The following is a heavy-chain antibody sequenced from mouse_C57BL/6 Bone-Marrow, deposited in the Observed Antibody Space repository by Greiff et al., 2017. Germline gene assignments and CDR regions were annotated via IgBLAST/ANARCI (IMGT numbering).Heavy chain of an antibody. CDR3: ARSGYYAHWDGDFDY. D-gene: IGHD2-3*01. V-gene: IGHV1-18*01. Sequence: VQLQQSGPELVKPGASVKIPCKASGYTFTDYNMDWVKQSHGKSLEWIGDINPNNGGTIYNQKFKGKATLTVDKSSSTAYMELRSLTSEDTAVYYCARSGYYAHWDGDFDYWGQGTTLTVSS. CDR2: INPNNGGT. CDR1: GYTFTDYN. J-gene: IGHJ2*01.